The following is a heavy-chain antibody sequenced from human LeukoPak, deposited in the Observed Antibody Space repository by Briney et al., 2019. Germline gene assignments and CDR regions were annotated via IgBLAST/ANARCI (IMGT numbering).Heavy chain of an antibody. CDR3: ARSDCSGGSCYGPIIY. J-gene: IGHJ4*02. Sequence: SETLSLTCTVSGGSISSSSYYWGWIRQPPGKGLEWIGSIYYSGSTYYNPSLKSRVTISVDTSKNQFSLKLSSVTAADTAVYYCARSDCSGGSCYGPIIYWGQGTLVTVSS. D-gene: IGHD2-15*01. V-gene: IGHV4-39*01. CDR1: GGSISSSSYY. CDR2: IYYSGST.